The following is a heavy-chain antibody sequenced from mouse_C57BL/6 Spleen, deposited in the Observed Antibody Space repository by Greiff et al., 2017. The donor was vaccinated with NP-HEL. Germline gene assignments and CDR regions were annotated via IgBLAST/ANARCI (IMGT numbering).Heavy chain of an antibody. CDR2: INPNNGCT. Sequence: EVQLQQSGPELVKPGASVTIPCKASGYTFTDYNMDWVKQSHGKSLEWIGAINPNNGCTIYTQQFTGKATLTVDKSSSTAYMELRSLTSEDTAVYYCARSTPQRGFAYWGQGTLVTVSA. J-gene: IGHJ3*01. V-gene: IGHV1-18*01. CDR1: GYTFTDYN. CDR3: ARSTPQRGFAY.